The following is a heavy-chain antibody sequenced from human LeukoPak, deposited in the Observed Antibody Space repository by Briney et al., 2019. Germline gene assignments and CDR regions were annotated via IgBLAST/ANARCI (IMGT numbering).Heavy chain of an antibody. Sequence: ASVKVSCKASGYTFTGYYMHWVRQAPGQGLEWMGWINPNSGGTNYAQKFQGRVNMTRETYISTAYMELRRLRSDDTAVYYCAREADYYDSSGYYGHWGQGTLVTVSS. J-gene: IGHJ4*02. CDR3: AREADYYDSSGYYGH. CDR1: GYTFTGYY. CDR2: INPNSGGT. D-gene: IGHD3-22*01. V-gene: IGHV1-2*02.